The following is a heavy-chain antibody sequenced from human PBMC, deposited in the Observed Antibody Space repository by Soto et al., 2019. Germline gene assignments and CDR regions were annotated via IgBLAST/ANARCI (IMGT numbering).Heavy chain of an antibody. D-gene: IGHD2-15*01. J-gene: IGHJ5*02. CDR3: APPHRYCSGGSCCSVVP. V-gene: IGHV3-21*01. Sequence: PGGSLRLSCAASGFTFSSYSMNWVRQAPGKGLEWVSSISSSSSYIYYADSVKGRFTISRDNAKNSLYLQMNSLRAEDTAVYYCAPPHRYCSGGSCCSVVPWGQGTLVTVSS. CDR2: ISSSSSYI. CDR1: GFTFSSYS.